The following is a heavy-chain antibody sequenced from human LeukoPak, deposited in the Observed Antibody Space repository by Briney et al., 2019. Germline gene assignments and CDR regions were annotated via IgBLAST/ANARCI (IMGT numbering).Heavy chain of an antibody. CDR2: INHSGST. V-gene: IGHV4-34*01. J-gene: IGHJ4*02. Sequence: SETLSLTCAVYGGSFSGYYWSWIRQPPGKGLEWIGEINHSGSTNYNPSLKSRVTISVDTSKNQFSLKLSSVTAADTAVYYCATRGLFDYWGQGTLVTVSS. D-gene: IGHD3-10*01. CDR1: GGSFSGYY. CDR3: ATRGLFDY.